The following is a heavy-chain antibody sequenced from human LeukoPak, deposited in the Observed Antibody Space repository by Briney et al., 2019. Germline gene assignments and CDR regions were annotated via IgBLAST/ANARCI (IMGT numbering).Heavy chain of an antibody. D-gene: IGHD6-19*01. CDR1: GFPFSSYW. CDR3: ASSRGWYGFDY. J-gene: IGHJ4*02. CDR2: IRHDGSET. V-gene: IGHV3-7*01. Sequence: PGGSLRLSCAASGFPFSSYWMSWVRQAPGKGLEWVANIRHDGSETYYVDSLRGRFTISRDNSKNTLHLQMNSLRAEDTAVYYCASSRGWYGFDYWGQGTLVTVSS.